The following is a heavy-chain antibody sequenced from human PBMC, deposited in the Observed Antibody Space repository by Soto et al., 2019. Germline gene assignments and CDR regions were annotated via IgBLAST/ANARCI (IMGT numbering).Heavy chain of an antibody. V-gene: IGHV1-58*01. CDR2: IVVGSGNT. CDR3: AAEVRIAAAGAYYYGMDV. Sequence: PSVKVSCKASGFTFTSSAVQWVRQARGQRLEWIGWIVVGSGNTNYAQKFQERVTITRDMSTSTAYMELSSLRSEDTAVYYCAAEVRIAAAGAYYYGMDVWGQGTTVTVSS. CDR1: GFTFTSSA. D-gene: IGHD6-13*01. J-gene: IGHJ6*02.